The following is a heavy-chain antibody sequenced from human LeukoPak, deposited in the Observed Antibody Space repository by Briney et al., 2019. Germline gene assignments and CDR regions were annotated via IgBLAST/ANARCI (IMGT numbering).Heavy chain of an antibody. CDR1: GFTFSSYA. Sequence: GGSLRLSCSASGFTFSSYAMHWVRQAPGKGLEYVSAISSNGGSTYYADSVKGRFTISRDNSKNTLYLQMSSLRAEDTAVYYCAKDLRRRYYFGSGSRGGTFDIWGQGTMVTVSS. J-gene: IGHJ3*02. CDR3: AKDLRRRYYFGSGSRGGTFDI. V-gene: IGHV3-64D*06. D-gene: IGHD3-10*01. CDR2: ISSNGGST.